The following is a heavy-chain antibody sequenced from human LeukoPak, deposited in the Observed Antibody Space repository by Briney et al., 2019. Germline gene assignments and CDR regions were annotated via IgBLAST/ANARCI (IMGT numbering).Heavy chain of an antibody. V-gene: IGHV3-7*01. D-gene: IGHD1-26*01. Sequence: AGGSLRLSCAASGFTFSSYAMSWVRQAPGKGLEWVANIKQDGSVKYYLDSVKGRFTISRDNVKNSLYLQMNSLRAEDTAVYYCARETVGATKLIYWGQGTLVTVSS. CDR2: IKQDGSVK. CDR1: GFTFSSYA. J-gene: IGHJ4*02. CDR3: ARETVGATKLIY.